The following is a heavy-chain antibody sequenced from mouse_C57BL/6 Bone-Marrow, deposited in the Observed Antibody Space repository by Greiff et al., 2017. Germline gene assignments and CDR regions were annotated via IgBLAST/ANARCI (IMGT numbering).Heavy chain of an antibody. CDR2: IHPNSGST. CDR1: GYTFTSYW. D-gene: IGHD2-3*01. J-gene: IGHJ3*01. CDR3: ARWLLRFAY. Sequence: VQLQQSGAELVKPGASVKLSCKASGYTFTSYWMHWVKQRPGPGLEWIGMIHPNSGSTNYNEKFKSKATLTVDKSSSTAYMQLSSLTSEDSAVYYCARWLLRFAYWGQGTLVTVSA. V-gene: IGHV1-64*01.